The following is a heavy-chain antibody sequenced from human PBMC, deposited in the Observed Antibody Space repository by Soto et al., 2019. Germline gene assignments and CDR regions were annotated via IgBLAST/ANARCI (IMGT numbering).Heavy chain of an antibody. V-gene: IGHV1-69*13. CDR3: ARDIVVVPAAAPDYYYYGMDV. D-gene: IGHD2-2*01. J-gene: IGHJ6*02. CDR1: GGTFSSYA. Sequence: GASVKVSCTASGGTFSSYAISWVRQAPGQGLEWMGGIIPIFGTANYAQKFQGRVTITADESTSTAYMELRSLKSDDTAVYYCARDIVVVPAAAPDYYYYGMDVWGQGTTVTVSS. CDR2: IIPIFGTA.